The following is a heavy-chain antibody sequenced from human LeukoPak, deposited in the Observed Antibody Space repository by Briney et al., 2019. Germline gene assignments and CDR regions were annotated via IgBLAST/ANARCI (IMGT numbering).Heavy chain of an antibody. CDR1: GGSISSGSYY. CDR3: AIHSSSWGGYYYYMDV. Sequence: SQTLSLTCIVSGGSISSGSYYWSWIRQPAGKGLEWIGRIYTSGSTHYNPSLKSRVTISVDTSKSQFSLKLSSVTAADTAVYYCAIHSSSWGGYYYYMDVWGKGTTVTISS. J-gene: IGHJ6*03. CDR2: IYTSGST. V-gene: IGHV4-61*02. D-gene: IGHD6-13*01.